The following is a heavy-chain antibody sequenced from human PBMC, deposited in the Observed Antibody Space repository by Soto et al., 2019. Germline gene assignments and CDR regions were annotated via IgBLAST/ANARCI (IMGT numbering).Heavy chain of an antibody. V-gene: IGHV3-23*01. J-gene: IGHJ5*02. Sequence: GGSLRLSCAASGFTFSSYAMSWVRKAPGKGLEWVSAISGSGGSTYYADSVKGRFTISRDNSKNTLYLQMNSLRAEDTAVYYCAKDRDRGGNWNSWFDPWGQGTLVTAPQ. CDR3: AKDRDRGGNWNSWFDP. CDR1: GFTFSSYA. D-gene: IGHD1-7*01. CDR2: ISGSGGST.